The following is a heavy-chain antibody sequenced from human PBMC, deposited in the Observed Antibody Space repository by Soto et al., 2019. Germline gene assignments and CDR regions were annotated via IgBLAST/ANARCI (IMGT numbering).Heavy chain of an antibody. D-gene: IGHD6-19*01. CDR3: AKDGGETGWYKWFDS. Sequence: QVQLVESGGGLVQPGTSLRLSCAASGFTFSTHGMHWVRQAPGKGLEWVAMISHDGSAKHYVDSVKGRFTISRDTSKNTLFLQMDSLRVEDTAIYYCAKDGGETGWYKWFDSWGQGTLVTVSS. V-gene: IGHV3-30*18. CDR2: ISHDGSAK. CDR1: GFTFSTHG. J-gene: IGHJ5*01.